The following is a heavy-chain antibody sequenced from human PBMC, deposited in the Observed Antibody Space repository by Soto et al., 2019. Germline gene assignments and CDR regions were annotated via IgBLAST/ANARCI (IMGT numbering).Heavy chain of an antibody. CDR3: ARGDLYSSGWYYLDY. D-gene: IGHD6-19*01. Sequence: SGPTLXNPTQTLPLXCTFSGFSLSTSGMCVSWIRQPPGKALEWLARIDWDDDKYYSTSLKTRLTISKDTSKNQVVLTMTNMDPVDTATYYCARGDLYSSGWYYLDYWGQGTLVTVS. CDR2: IDWDDDK. J-gene: IGHJ4*02. V-gene: IGHV2-70*11. CDR1: GFSLSTSGMC.